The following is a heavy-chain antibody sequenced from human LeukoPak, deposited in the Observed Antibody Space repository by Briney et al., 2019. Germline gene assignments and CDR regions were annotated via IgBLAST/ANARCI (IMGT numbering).Heavy chain of an antibody. CDR2: INHSGST. D-gene: IGHD3-10*01. Sequence: PSETLSLTCAVYGGSFSGYYWSWIRQPPGKGLEWIGEINHSGSTNCNPSLKSRVTISVDTSKNQFSLKLSSVTAADTAVYYCARGAMVRGTLDYWGQGTLVTVSS. J-gene: IGHJ4*02. V-gene: IGHV4-34*01. CDR3: ARGAMVRGTLDY. CDR1: GGSFSGYY.